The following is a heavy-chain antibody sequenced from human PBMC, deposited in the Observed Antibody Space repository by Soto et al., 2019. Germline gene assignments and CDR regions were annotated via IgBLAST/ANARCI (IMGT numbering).Heavy chain of an antibody. CDR1: GFTFSSYE. CDR2: ISSSGSTI. D-gene: IGHD4-4*01. V-gene: IGHV3-48*03. Sequence: LRLSCAASGFTFSSYEMNWVRQAPGKGLEWVSYISSSGSTIYYADSVKGRFTISRDNAKNSLYLQMNSLRAEDTAVYYCARVRDYSMCYFDYWGQGTLVTVSS. J-gene: IGHJ4*02. CDR3: ARVRDYSMCYFDY.